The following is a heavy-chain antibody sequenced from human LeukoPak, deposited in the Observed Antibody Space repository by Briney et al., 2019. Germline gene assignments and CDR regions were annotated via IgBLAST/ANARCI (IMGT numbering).Heavy chain of an antibody. CDR3: ARGQYCSTTTCYSARRYFDF. Sequence: PSETLSLTCAVSGGAFTIHFWTWVRQPPEKGLGWVAEINDMGSTNSNSSLRSRVAISVDTSKNQFSLRLTSVTAADTAVYYCARGQYCSTTTCYSARRYFDFWGQGTLVTVSS. V-gene: IGHV4-34*01. J-gene: IGHJ4*02. D-gene: IGHD2-2*01. CDR2: INDMGST. CDR1: GGAFTIHF.